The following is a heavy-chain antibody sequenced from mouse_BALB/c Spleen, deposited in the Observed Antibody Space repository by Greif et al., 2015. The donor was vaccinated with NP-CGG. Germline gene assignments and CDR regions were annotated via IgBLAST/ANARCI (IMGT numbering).Heavy chain of an antibody. V-gene: IGHV7-3*02. Sequence: EVKLMESGGGLVQPGGSLRRSCASSGFTFTDYHMSWVRQPPGRALEWLGFIRNKANGYSTVNSASVKGQFTTSRDNSQSILYLQMNTLRAVDSATYYCARDQRTSYAVDYWVQGTAVTVSS. CDR1: GFTFTDYH. CDR3: ARDQRTSYAVDY. CDR2: IRNKANGYST. J-gene: IGHJ4*01.